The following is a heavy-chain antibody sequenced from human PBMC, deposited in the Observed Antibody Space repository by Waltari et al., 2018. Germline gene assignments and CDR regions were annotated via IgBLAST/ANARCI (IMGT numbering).Heavy chain of an antibody. CDR2: IKSKTDGGTT. J-gene: IGHJ4*02. Sequence: EVQLVESGGGLVKPGGCLRLSCAASGFNFSNAWMSCVRSAPGKGLEWVGRIKSKTDGGTTDYAAPVKGRFTISRDDSKNTLYLQMNSLKTEDTAVYYCTTALPGYCSNGVCYNFDYWGQGTLVTVSS. D-gene: IGHD2-8*01. CDR1: GFNFSNAW. CDR3: TTALPGYCSNGVCYNFDY. V-gene: IGHV3-15*01.